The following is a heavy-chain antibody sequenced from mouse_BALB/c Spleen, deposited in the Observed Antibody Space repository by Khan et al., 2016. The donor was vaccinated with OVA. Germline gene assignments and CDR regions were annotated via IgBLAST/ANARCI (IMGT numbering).Heavy chain of an antibody. CDR1: GFSLTSYG. CDR3: TKDRGYYAVDY. J-gene: IGHJ4*01. Sequence: QMQLEESGPGLVAPSQSLSITCTVSGFSLTSYGVSWVRQPPGKGLEWLGVIWGDGKTNYHSALRSRLSISKNNSKSQVFLKLNSLQTDDTATYYCTKDRGYYAVDYWGQGTSVTVSS. V-gene: IGHV2-3*01. CDR2: IWGDGKT.